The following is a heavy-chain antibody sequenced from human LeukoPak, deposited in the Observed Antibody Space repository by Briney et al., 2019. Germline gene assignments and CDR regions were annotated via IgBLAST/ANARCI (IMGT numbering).Heavy chain of an antibody. Sequence: GGSLRLSCTASGFTFGDYAMSWVRQAPGKGLEGVGFIRSKAYGGTTEYAASVKGRFTISRDDSKSIAYLQMNSLKTEDTAVYYCTRDLYDFWSGYLLDYWGQGTLVTVSS. CDR3: TRDLYDFWSGYLLDY. J-gene: IGHJ4*02. D-gene: IGHD3-3*01. CDR1: GFTFGDYA. CDR2: IRSKAYGGTT. V-gene: IGHV3-49*04.